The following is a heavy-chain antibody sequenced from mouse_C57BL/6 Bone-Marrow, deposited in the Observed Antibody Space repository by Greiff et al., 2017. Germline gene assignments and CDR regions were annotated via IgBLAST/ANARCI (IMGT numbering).Heavy chain of an antibody. D-gene: IGHD2-4*01. CDR3: ARAGYDYRWFAY. CDR1: GYTFTSYW. CDR2: VYPGSGST. Sequence: VQLQQPGAELVKPGASVKMSCKASGYTFTSYWITWVKQRPGQGLEWIGDVYPGSGSTNYNEKFKSKATLTVDTSSSTAYMQLSSLTSEDFAVYYCARAGYDYRWFAYWGQGTLVTVSA. J-gene: IGHJ3*01. V-gene: IGHV1-55*01.